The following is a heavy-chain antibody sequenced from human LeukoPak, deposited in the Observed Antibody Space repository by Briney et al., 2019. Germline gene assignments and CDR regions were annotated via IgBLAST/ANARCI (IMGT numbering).Heavy chain of an antibody. CDR2: IYYSGST. J-gene: IGHJ4*02. V-gene: IGHV4-39*07. Sequence: PSETLSLTCTVSGGSISSSSYYWGWIRQPPGKGLEWIGSIYYSGSTYYNPSLKSRVTISVDTSKNQFSLKLSSVTAADTAVYYCARVNIVLMVYALDYWGQGTLVTVSS. CDR3: ARVNIVLMVYALDY. D-gene: IGHD2-8*01. CDR1: GGSISSSSYY.